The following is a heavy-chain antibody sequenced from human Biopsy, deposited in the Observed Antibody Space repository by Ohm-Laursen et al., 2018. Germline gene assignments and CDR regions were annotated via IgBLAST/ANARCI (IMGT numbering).Heavy chain of an antibody. J-gene: IGHJ5*02. CDR1: GGSISNNNYY. Sequence: TLSLTCTVSGGSISNNNYYWGWIRQPPGKGLEWIGSIFYRGSTHYKPSLKSRVNISVDTSKNQFSLKLNSVTAADTAVYYCARDYDTSGYYYVSWGQGALVTVSS. D-gene: IGHD3-22*01. CDR2: IFYRGST. V-gene: IGHV4-39*01. CDR3: ARDYDTSGYYYVS.